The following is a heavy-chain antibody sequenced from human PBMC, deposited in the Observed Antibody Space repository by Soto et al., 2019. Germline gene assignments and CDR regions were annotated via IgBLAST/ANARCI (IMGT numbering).Heavy chain of an antibody. Sequence: GGSLRLSCAASGFTFSSYSMNWVRQAPGKGLEWVSSISSSSSYIYYADSVKGRFTISRDNAKNSLYLQMNSLRAEDTAVYYCARPPPLGVTTTPYFDYWGQGTLVTVSS. CDR3: ARPPPLGVTTTPYFDY. CDR1: GFTFSSYS. CDR2: ISSSSSYI. D-gene: IGHD4-17*01. J-gene: IGHJ4*02. V-gene: IGHV3-21*01.